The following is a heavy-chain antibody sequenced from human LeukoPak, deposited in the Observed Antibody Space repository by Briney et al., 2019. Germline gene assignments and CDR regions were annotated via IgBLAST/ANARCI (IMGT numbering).Heavy chain of an antibody. D-gene: IGHD3-10*01. Sequence: PGGSLRLSCAASGFTFSSYWMSWVRQAPGKGLEWVANIKQDGSEKYYVDSVKGRFTISRDNAKNSLYLQMNSLRAEDTAVYYCVRYYYGSGGNWFDPWGQGTPVTVSS. CDR2: IKQDGSEK. J-gene: IGHJ5*02. CDR3: VRYYYGSGGNWFDP. V-gene: IGHV3-7*01. CDR1: GFTFSSYW.